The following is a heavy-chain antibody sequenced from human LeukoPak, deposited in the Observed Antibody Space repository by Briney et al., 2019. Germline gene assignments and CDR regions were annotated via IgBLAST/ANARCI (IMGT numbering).Heavy chain of an antibody. CDR2: INSDGSST. Sequence: GGSLRLSCAASGFTFSSYWMHWVRQAPGKGLVWVSRINSDGSSTSYADSVKGRFTISRDNSKNTLYLQMNSLRAEDTAVYYCAKDLGYCGGDCYALDYWGQGTLVTVSS. CDR1: GFTFSSYW. D-gene: IGHD2-21*02. V-gene: IGHV3-74*01. CDR3: AKDLGYCGGDCYALDY. J-gene: IGHJ4*02.